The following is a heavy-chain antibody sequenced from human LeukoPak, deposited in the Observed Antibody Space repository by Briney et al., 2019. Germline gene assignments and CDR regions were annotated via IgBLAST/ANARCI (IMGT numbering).Heavy chain of an antibody. CDR2: IIPIFGTT. Sequence: PVASVKVSCKASGGTFNSYAISWVRQAPGQGLEWMGGIIPIFGTTNYARKFRGRVTLTADKSTRTAYMELSSLRSEDTAVYYCARGIQLWSSTFYYYYYYMDVWGKGTTVTVSS. CDR1: GGTFNSYA. CDR3: ARGIQLWSSTFYYYYYYMDV. D-gene: IGHD5-18*01. J-gene: IGHJ6*03. V-gene: IGHV1-69*06.